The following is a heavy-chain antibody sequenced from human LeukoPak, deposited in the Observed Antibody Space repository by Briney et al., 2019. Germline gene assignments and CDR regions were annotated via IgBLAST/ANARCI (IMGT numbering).Heavy chain of an antibody. D-gene: IGHD2-15*01. V-gene: IGHV4-39*07. CDR3: ATRVRYCSGGSCYSWFDP. Sequence: PSETLSLTCTVSGGSISSSSYYWGWIRQPPGKGLEWIGSIYYSGSTYYNPSLKSRVTISVDTSKNQFSLKLSSVTAADTAVYYCATRVRYCSGGSCYSWFDPWGQGTLVTVSS. CDR2: IYYSGST. CDR1: GGSISSSSYY. J-gene: IGHJ5*02.